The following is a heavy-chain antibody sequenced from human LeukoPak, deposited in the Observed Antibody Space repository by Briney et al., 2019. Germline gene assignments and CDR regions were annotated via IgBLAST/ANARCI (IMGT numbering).Heavy chain of an antibody. Sequence: KPSETLSLTCTVSGVSISSYYWSWIRQPPGKGLEWVGYIYYSGSTNYNHSLKSRVTISVDTSKNQFSLKLSSMTAANTAVYYCAGQPLYYDFWSGYPTRHDPPPPNWFDPWGQGTLVTVSS. CDR3: AGQPLYYDFWSGYPTRHDPPPPNWFDP. D-gene: IGHD3-3*01. V-gene: IGHV4-59*08. CDR1: GVSISSYY. J-gene: IGHJ5*02. CDR2: IYYSGST.